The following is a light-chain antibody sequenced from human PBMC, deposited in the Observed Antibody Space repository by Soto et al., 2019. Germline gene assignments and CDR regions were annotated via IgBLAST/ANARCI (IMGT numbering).Light chain of an antibody. V-gene: IGKV3-20*01. CDR2: GAS. J-gene: IGKJ4*01. CDR1: QSVSSSY. Sequence: EFVLTQSPGTLSLSPGERATLSCRATQSVSSSYLAWCQQKPGQAPRILIYGASTRATGIPDRFSGSGSGTDFTLTISRLEPEDFAVYYCQQYGSSPPLTFGGGTKVEIK. CDR3: QQYGSSPPLT.